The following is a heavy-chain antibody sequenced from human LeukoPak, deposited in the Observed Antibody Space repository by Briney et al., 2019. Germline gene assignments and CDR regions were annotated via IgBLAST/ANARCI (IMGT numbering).Heavy chain of an antibody. J-gene: IGHJ4*02. V-gene: IGHV4-34*01. CDR1: GGSFSGYY. CDR3: ARGFAYSSSWYLVY. CDR2: INHSGST. Sequence: SETLSLTCAVCGGSFSGYYWSWIRQPPGKGLEWIGEINHSGSTNYNPSLKSRVTISVDTSKNQFSLKLSSVTAADTAVYYCARGFAYSSSWYLVYWGQGTLVTVSS. D-gene: IGHD6-13*01.